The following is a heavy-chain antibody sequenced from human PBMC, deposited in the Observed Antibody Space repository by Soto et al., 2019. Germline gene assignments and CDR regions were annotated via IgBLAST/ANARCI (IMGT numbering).Heavy chain of an antibody. CDR2: IYYSGST. CDR1: GGSISSYY. J-gene: IGHJ6*03. D-gene: IGHD3-3*01. CDR3: ARVGATYDFWSGYPQDYYYYYMDV. Sequence: SETLSLTCTVSGGSISSYYWSWIRQPPGKGLEWIGYIYYSGSTNYNPSLKSRVTISVDTSKNQFSLKLSSVTAADTAVYYCARVGATYDFWSGYPQDYYYYYMDVWGKGTTVTVSS. V-gene: IGHV4-59*01.